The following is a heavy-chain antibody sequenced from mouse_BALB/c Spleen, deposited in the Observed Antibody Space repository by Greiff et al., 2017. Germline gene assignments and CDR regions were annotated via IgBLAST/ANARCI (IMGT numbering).Heavy chain of an antibody. CDR3: ARIVRITTVVEGYWYFDV. J-gene: IGHJ1*01. D-gene: IGHD1-1*01. CDR2: IWWDDDK. CDR1: GFSLSTSGMG. V-gene: IGHV8-8*01. Sequence: QVTLKVSGPGILQPSQTLSLTCSFSGFSLSTSGMGVGWIRQPSGKGLEWLAHIWWDDDKRYNPALKSRLTISKDTSSNQVFLKIASVDTADTATYYCARIVRITTVVEGYWYFDVWGAGTTVTVSS.